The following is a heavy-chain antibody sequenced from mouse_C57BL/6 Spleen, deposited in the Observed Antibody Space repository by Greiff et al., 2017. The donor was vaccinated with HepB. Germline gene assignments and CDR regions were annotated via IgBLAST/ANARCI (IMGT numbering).Heavy chain of an antibody. CDR1: GYTFTSYW. V-gene: IGHV1-69*01. D-gene: IGHD4-1*01. J-gene: IGHJ3*01. CDR2: IEPSDSYT. CDR3: ARRGKLGAWFAY. Sequence: VQLQQPGAELVMPGASVKLSCKASGYTFTSYWMHWVKQRPGQGLEWIGEIEPSDSYTNYNQKFKGKSTLTVDKSSSTAYMQLSSLTSEDSAVYYCARRGKLGAWFAYWGQGTLVTVSA.